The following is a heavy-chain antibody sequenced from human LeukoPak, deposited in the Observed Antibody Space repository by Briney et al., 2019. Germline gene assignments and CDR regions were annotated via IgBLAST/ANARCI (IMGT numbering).Heavy chain of an antibody. J-gene: IGHJ4*02. CDR2: ISGGGGST. CDR3: AKGGKWDVTPFDY. Sequence: PGGSLRLSCAASGFTFTSYSMNWVRQAPGKGPEWVSTISGGGGSTYYAESVKGRFTISRDNSKNTLYLQVNSLRAEDTAVYYCAKGGKWDVTPFDYWGQGTLVTVSS. V-gene: IGHV3-23*01. D-gene: IGHD1-26*01. CDR1: GFTFTSYS.